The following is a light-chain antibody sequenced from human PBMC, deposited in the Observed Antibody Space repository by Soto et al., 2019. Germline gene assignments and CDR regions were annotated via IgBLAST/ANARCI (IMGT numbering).Light chain of an antibody. CDR3: QQFYGIPLT. Sequence: DIVMTQSPDSLAVSLGERATINCKSSQSVLYSSNNKNYLAWYQQKPGQPPKLILYWASTRESGVPDRFSGSGSGTDFTLTISSLQAEDVAVYYCQQFYGIPLTFGGGTKVEIK. CDR1: QSVLYSSNNKNY. J-gene: IGKJ4*01. CDR2: WAS. V-gene: IGKV4-1*01.